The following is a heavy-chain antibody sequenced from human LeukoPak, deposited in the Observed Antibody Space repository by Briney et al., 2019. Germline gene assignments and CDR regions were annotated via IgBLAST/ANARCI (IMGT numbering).Heavy chain of an antibody. CDR3: ARDPQGRPYRGAFDI. V-gene: IGHV4-59*01. CDR1: GGSISSYY. Sequence: SETLSLTCTVSGGSISSYYWSWIRQPPGKGLEWIGYIYYSGSTNYNPSLKSRVTISVDTSKNQFSLKLSSVTAADTAVYYCARDPQGRPYRGAFDIWGQGTMVTVSS. J-gene: IGHJ3*02. D-gene: IGHD1-26*01. CDR2: IYYSGST.